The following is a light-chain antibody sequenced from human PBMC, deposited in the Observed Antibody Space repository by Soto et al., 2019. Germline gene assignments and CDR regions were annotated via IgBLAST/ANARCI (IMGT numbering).Light chain of an antibody. V-gene: IGLV7-46*01. Sequence: QAVVTQEPSVTVSPGGTVTLTCGSSTGAVTSNHHPYWFQQKAGQVPRTLIYDTSNKHSWTPARFSGSLLGDKAALTLSGAQPEDEAQYYCLLSYNAARVFGGGTKLTVL. CDR3: LLSYNAARV. CDR2: DTS. CDR1: TGAVTSNHH. J-gene: IGLJ2*01.